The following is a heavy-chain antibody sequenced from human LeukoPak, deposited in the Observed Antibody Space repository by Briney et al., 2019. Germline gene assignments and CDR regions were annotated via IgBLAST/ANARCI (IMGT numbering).Heavy chain of an antibody. Sequence: PSETLSLTCTVSGGSISNYFWNWIRQPAGKGLEWIGRFYISGTTNYNPSLKSRVTMSVDTSKNQISLHLNSVTAADTAVYYCARGQEWFDPWGQGTLVTVSS. J-gene: IGHJ5*02. CDR2: FYISGTT. V-gene: IGHV4-4*07. CDR1: GGSISNYF. CDR3: ARGQEWFDP.